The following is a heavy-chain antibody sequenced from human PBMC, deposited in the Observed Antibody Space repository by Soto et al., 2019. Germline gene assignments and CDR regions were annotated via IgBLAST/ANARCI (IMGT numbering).Heavy chain of an antibody. CDR3: ARALRFSGYADY. J-gene: IGHJ4*02. CDR2: IYYSGST. Sequence: QVQLQESGPGLVKPSQTLSLTCTVSGGSISSRGYYWSWIRQHPGKGLEWIGYIYYSGSTYYNPSLKSRVTISVDTSKNQFSLKLSSVTAADTAVYYCARALRFSGYADYWGQGTLVTVSS. D-gene: IGHD5-12*01. CDR1: GGSISSRGYY. V-gene: IGHV4-31*03.